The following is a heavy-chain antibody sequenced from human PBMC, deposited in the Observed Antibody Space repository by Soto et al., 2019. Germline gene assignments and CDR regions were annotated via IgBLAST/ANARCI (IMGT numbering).Heavy chain of an antibody. Sequence: SLRLSCTASGFTFGDYAMSWVRQAPGKGLEWVGFIRSKAYGGTTEYAASVKGRFTISRDDSKSIAYLQMNSLKTEDTAVYYCTRGRITIFGVVPHFDYWGQGTLVTVSS. CDR2: IRSKAYGGTT. J-gene: IGHJ4*02. CDR3: TRGRITIFGVVPHFDY. D-gene: IGHD3-3*01. CDR1: GFTFGDYA. V-gene: IGHV3-49*04.